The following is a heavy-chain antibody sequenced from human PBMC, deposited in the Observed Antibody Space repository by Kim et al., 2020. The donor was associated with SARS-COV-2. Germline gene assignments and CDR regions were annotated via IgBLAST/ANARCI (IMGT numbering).Heavy chain of an antibody. CDR1: GFSFSGSG. V-gene: IGHV3-30*18. J-gene: IGHJ5*02. D-gene: IGHD4-17*01. CDR2: ISYDGNFI. Sequence: GGSLRLSCAASGFSFSGSGMHWVRQAPGQGLEWVAIISYDGNFIQYRDSVKGRFTISRDNSRNTLFLQMNNVRVEDTAVYYCANLYGETPDLWGQGTLVTVSS. CDR3: ANLYGETPDL.